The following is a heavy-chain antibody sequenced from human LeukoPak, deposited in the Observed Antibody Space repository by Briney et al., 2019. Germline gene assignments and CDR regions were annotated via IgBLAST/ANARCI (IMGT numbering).Heavy chain of an antibody. Sequence: EASVKVSCTASGYTFTSYAMNWVRQAPGQGLEWMGWINTNTGNPTYAQGFTGRFVFSLDTSVSTAYLQISSLKAEDTAVYYCARDPEYSSSSAVDYWGQGTLVTVSS. V-gene: IGHV7-4-1*02. CDR2: INTNTGNP. J-gene: IGHJ4*02. CDR1: GYTFTSYA. CDR3: ARDPEYSSSSAVDY. D-gene: IGHD6-6*01.